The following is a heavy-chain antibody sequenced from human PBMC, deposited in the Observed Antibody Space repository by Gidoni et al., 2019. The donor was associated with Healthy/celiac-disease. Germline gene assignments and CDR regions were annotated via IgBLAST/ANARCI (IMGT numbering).Heavy chain of an antibody. J-gene: IGHJ4*02. CDR3: ARHLFSSSSSDFDY. CDR2: IDPSDTYT. Sequence: EVQLVQSGAEVKKPGESLRISCKGSGYSFTSYWISWVRQMPGKGLEWMGRIDPSDTYTNYSPSFHCHVTISADKSISTAYLQWSSLKASDTAMYYFARHLFSSSSSDFDYWGQGTLVTVSS. D-gene: IGHD6-6*01. CDR1: GYSFTSYW. V-gene: IGHV5-10-1*03.